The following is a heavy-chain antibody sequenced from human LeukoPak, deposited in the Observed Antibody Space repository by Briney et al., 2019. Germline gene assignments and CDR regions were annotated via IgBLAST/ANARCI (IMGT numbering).Heavy chain of an antibody. D-gene: IGHD4-23*01. CDR3: ARTTVATQFDY. J-gene: IGHJ4*02. CDR2: IYYSGST. Sequence: SETLSLTCTVSGGSISSSSSYWGWIRQPPGKGLEWIGTIYYSGSTYYNASLKSRVTTSADTSKNQFSLKLSTVTAADTAVYYCARTTVATQFDYWGQGTLVTVSS. CDR1: GGSISSSSSY. V-gene: IGHV4-39*01.